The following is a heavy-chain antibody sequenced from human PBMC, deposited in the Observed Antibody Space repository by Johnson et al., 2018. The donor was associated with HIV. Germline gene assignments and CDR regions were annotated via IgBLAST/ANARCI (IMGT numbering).Heavy chain of an antibody. J-gene: IGHJ3*01. CDR2: INWNGGST. V-gene: IGHV3-20*04. Sequence: VQVVESGGGLVQPGGSLRLSCAASGFTFDDYGMSWVRQAPGKGLEWVSRINWNGGSTSYADSVKGRFTISRDNAKNSLYLQMNSLRAEDTALYYCARHYDILTDPDAFDVWGQGTMVTVSS. D-gene: IGHD3-9*01. CDR3: ARHYDILTDPDAFDV. CDR1: GFTFDDYG.